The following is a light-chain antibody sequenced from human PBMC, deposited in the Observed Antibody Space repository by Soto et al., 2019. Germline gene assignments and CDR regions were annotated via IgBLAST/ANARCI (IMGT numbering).Light chain of an antibody. CDR1: QSVSRD. CDR2: DAS. CDR3: QQYGSSPLT. Sequence: EIVLTQSPATLSLSPGERATLSCRASQSVSRDLAWYQQKPGQAPRLLIHDASNRATGIPARFSGSGSGTDFTLTISSLGPEDFAVYYCQQYGSSPLTFGGGTKVDIK. J-gene: IGKJ4*01. V-gene: IGKV3-11*01.